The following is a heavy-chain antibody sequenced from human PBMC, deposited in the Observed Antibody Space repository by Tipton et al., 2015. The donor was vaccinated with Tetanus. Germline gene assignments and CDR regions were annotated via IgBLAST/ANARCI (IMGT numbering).Heavy chain of an antibody. CDR2: IIPIFGTA. J-gene: IGHJ6*02. D-gene: IGHD2-21*02. Sequence: QSGPEVKKPGSSVKVSCKASGCTFSSYAISWVRQAPGQGLEWMGGIIPIFGTANYAQKFQGRVTITADESTSTAYMELSSLRSEDTAVYYCARKAYCGGDCDSGGYYYYGMDVWGQGTTVTVSS. CDR3: ARKAYCGGDCDSGGYYYYGMDV. CDR1: GCTFSSYA. V-gene: IGHV1-69*01.